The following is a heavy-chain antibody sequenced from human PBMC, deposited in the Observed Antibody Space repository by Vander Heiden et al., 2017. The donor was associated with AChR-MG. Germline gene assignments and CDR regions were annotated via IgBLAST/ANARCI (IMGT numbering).Heavy chain of an antibody. CDR1: GFTFSSYA. CDR3: AKADTEWLDYGMDV. D-gene: IGHD3-3*01. CDR2: ISGSGGST. J-gene: IGHJ6*02. V-gene: IGHV3-23*01. Sequence: EVQLLESGGGLVQPGGSLRLSCAASGFTFSSYARSWVRQAPGKGLEWVSAISGSGGSTYYADSVKGRFTISRDNSKNTLYLQMNSLRAEDTAVYYCAKADTEWLDYGMDVWGQGTTVTVSS.